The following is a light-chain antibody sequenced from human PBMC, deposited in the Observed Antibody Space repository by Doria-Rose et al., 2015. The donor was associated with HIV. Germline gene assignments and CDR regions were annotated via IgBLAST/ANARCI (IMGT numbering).Light chain of an antibody. J-gene: IGKJ1*01. CDR3: QQTYSSPPWT. CDR2: AAS. CDR1: QTVSTY. Sequence: TQSPSSLSASIGDRVTITCRASQTVSTYLNWFQQEPGKAPKLLIYAASRLQSGVPSRFSGSGSGTDFTLTISGLQPGGFATYYCQQTYSSPPWTFGQGTKVEMK. V-gene: IGKV1-39*01.